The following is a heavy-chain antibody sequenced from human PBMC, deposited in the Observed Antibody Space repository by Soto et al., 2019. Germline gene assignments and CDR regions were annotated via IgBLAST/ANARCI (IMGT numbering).Heavy chain of an antibody. CDR3: ARLSRPNYYDTSGFFKDNWFDP. Sequence: SVKVSCKASGGTFNSYDINWVRQAPGQGLEWMGGIIPIVETPRYAQKFQGRVTITADESTNTVYMELSSLRSEDTAMYYCARLSRPNYYDTSGFFKDNWFDPWGQGTLFTVSS. CDR2: IIPIVETP. J-gene: IGHJ5*02. CDR1: GGTFNSYD. V-gene: IGHV1-69*13. D-gene: IGHD3-22*01.